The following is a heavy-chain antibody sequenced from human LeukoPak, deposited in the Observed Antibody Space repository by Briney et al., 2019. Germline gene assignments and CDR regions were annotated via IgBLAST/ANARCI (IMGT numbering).Heavy chain of an antibody. D-gene: IGHD4-23*01. V-gene: IGHV4-31*03. Sequence: KASQTLSHTCTVSGGSISSGGYYWSWLRQHPGKGLEWFGYIYYSGSTYYNPSLKSRVTISVDTSKNQFSLKLSSVTAADTAVYYCARVGVVTPVGAFDIWGQGTMVTVSS. CDR1: GGSISSGGYY. CDR3: ARVGVVTPVGAFDI. CDR2: IYYSGST. J-gene: IGHJ3*02.